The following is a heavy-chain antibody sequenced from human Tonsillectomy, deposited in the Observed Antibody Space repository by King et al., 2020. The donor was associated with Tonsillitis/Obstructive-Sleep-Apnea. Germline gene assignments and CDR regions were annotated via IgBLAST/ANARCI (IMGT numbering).Heavy chain of an antibody. J-gene: IGHJ4*02. CDR1: GYTFTNNA. V-gene: IGHV1-3*01. CDR3: ARDRNYFDF. CDR2: INAGTGNT. Sequence: QLVQSGAEVKKPGASVKVSCKASGYTFTNNAMPWVRQAPGHSLEWLGWINAGTGNTKYSQNFQGRVAITRDTSASTAYMELSSLRSEDTAIYYCARDRNYFDFWGQGTLVTVSS.